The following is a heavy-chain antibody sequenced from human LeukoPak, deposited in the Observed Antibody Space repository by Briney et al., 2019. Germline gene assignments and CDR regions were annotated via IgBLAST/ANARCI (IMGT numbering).Heavy chain of an antibody. V-gene: IGHV4-59*12. CDR1: GGSISSYY. Sequence: SETLSLTCTVSGGSISSYYWSWIRQPPGKGLEWIGYIYYSGSTNYNPSLKSRVTISVDTSKNQFSLKLSSVTAADTAVYYCARTPRYYDILTGFTSDYYYYMDVWGKGTTVTVSS. CDR3: ARTPRYYDILTGFTSDYYYYMDV. D-gene: IGHD3-9*01. CDR2: IYYSGST. J-gene: IGHJ6*03.